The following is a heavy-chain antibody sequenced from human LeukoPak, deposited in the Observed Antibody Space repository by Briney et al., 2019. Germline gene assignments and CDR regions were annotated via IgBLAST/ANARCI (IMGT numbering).Heavy chain of an antibody. CDR3: ATKSIAAAETLYYYYYMDV. V-gene: IGHV1-69*05. Sequence: ASVKVSCKASGGTFSSYAISWVRQAPGQGLEWMGRIIPIFGTANYAQKFQGRVTITTDESTSTAYMELSSLRSEDTAVYYCATKSIAAAETLYYYYYMDVWGKGTTVTVSS. J-gene: IGHJ6*03. D-gene: IGHD6-13*01. CDR2: IIPIFGTA. CDR1: GGTFSSYA.